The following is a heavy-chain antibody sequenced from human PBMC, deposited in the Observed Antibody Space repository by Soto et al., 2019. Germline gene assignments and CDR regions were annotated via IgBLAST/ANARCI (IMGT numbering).Heavy chain of an antibody. J-gene: IGHJ3*02. CDR2: ISGSAGT. D-gene: IGHD5-18*01. CDR1: GFTFRTYA. CDR3: AKGDTGGERWLLRDAFDI. V-gene: IGHV3-23*01. Sequence: GGSLRLSCTASGFTFRTYAMTWFRQAPGKGLEWVSAISGSAGTFYATSVKGRFTISRDNSRSTVYLQMHSLRAEDSAIYYCAKGDTGGERWLLRDAFDIWGQGTMVTVSS.